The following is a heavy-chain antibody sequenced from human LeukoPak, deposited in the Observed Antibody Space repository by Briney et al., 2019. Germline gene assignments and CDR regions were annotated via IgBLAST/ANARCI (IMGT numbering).Heavy chain of an antibody. CDR3: AAGPWELLDY. J-gene: IGHJ4*02. CDR1: GFTFSSYG. D-gene: IGHD1-26*01. CDR2: IRCDGSNK. V-gene: IGHV3-30*02. Sequence: GGSLRLSCAASGFTFSSYGMHWVRQAPGKGLEWVAFIRCDGSNKYYADSVKGRFTISRDNSKNTLYLQMNSLRAEDTAVYYCAAGPWELLDYWGQGTLVTVSS.